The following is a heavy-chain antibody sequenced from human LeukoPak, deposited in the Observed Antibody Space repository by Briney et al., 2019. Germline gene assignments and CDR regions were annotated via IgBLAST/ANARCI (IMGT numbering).Heavy chain of an antibody. J-gene: IGHJ4*02. CDR2: INHSGST. V-gene: IGHV4-34*01. Sequence: SETLSLTCTVSGGSISNYYWSWIRQPPGKGLEWIGEINHSGSTNYNPSLKSRVTISVDTSKNQFSLKLSSVTAADTAVYYCASSVVVVAATVVDYWGQGTLVTVSS. CDR3: ASSVVVVAATVVDY. D-gene: IGHD2-15*01. CDR1: GGSISNYY.